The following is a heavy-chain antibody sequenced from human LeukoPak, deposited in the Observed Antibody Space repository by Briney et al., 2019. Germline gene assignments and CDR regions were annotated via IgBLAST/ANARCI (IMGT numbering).Heavy chain of an antibody. D-gene: IGHD2-2*01. Sequence: GGSLRLSCAASGFTFSSYSMNWVRQAPGKGLEWVSYISSSSSTIYYADFVKGRFTISRDNAKNSLYLQMNSLRAEDTAVYYCARDGGIVVVPAATYFDYWGQGTLVTVSS. CDR1: GFTFSSYS. CDR2: ISSSSSTI. V-gene: IGHV3-48*01. CDR3: ARDGGIVVVPAATYFDY. J-gene: IGHJ4*02.